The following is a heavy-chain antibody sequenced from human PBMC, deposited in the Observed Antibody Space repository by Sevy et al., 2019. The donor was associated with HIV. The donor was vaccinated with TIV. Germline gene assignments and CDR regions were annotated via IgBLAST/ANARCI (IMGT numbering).Heavy chain of an antibody. J-gene: IGHJ4*02. CDR1: RFTFSTYA. V-gene: IGHV3-30*04. CDR3: PRGRVTSHYYDY. CDR2: ISYDGSNK. Sequence: GGCLRLSCAASRFTFSTYAIHWVRQAPGKGLEWVAVISYDGSNKYYADSVKGRSTISRDNSKHRLYLQMNSLRVEDTAVYYCPRGRVTSHYYDYWGQGTLVTVSS. D-gene: IGHD2-21*02.